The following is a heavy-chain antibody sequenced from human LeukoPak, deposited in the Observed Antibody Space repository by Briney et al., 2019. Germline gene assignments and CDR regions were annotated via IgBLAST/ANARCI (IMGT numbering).Heavy chain of an antibody. CDR3: ARAQTLFWEFDGFDI. V-gene: IGHV3-69-1*01. D-gene: IGHD3-3*01. J-gene: IGHJ3*02. CDR1: GFTFSSHS. Sequence: GGSLRLSCAASGFTFSSHSINWVRRAPGKGLEWIATMTVTNKIYYADSVKGRFTISRDNAENSVYLQMNSLRDEDTAVYSCARAQTLFWEFDGFDIWGRGTKVTVSS. CDR2: MTVTNKI.